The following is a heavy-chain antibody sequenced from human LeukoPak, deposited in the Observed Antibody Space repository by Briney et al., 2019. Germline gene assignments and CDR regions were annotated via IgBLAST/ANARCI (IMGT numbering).Heavy chain of an antibody. CDR2: IYYSGST. CDR1: GGSISSYY. D-gene: IGHD4-11*01. Sequence: SETLSLTCTVSGGSISSYYWSWIRQPPGKGLEWIGYIYYSGSTNYNPSLKSRVTISVDTSKNQFSLKLSSVTAADTAVYYCARGYSNYDVGWFDPWGQGTLVTVSS. J-gene: IGHJ5*02. V-gene: IGHV4-59*08. CDR3: ARGYSNYDVGWFDP.